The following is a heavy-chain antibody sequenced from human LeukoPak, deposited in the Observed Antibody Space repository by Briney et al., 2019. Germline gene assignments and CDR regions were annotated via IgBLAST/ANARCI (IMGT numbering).Heavy chain of an antibody. D-gene: IGHD2-21*01. V-gene: IGHV3-21*01. CDR2: ISSSSDI. Sequence: GGSLRLSCAASGFTFSSYSMNGVRQAPGKGLEWVSSISSSSDIYYADSVKGRFTISRDNAKNSLYLQMNSLRAEDTAVYYCARYCGGDCYSGVDYWGQGTLVTVSS. CDR3: ARYCGGDCYSGVDY. J-gene: IGHJ4*02. CDR1: GFTFSSYS.